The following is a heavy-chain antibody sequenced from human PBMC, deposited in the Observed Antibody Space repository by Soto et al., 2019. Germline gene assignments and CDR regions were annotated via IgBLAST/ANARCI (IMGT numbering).Heavy chain of an antibody. J-gene: IGHJ5*02. CDR3: ARVSSGSGSQGWFDP. CDR1: GFNFITYS. Sequence: GGSLRLSCAASGFNFITYSLNWVRQAPGKGLEWVSYISSGGSTIHYADSVKGRFTISRDNAKNSLYLEMTGLRAEDTAVYSCARVSSGSGSQGWFDPWGQGTLVTVSS. CDR2: ISSGGSTI. V-gene: IGHV3-48*04. D-gene: IGHD3-10*01.